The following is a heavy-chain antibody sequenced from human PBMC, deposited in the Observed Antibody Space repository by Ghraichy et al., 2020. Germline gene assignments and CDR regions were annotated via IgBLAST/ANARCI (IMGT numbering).Heavy chain of an antibody. D-gene: IGHD5-12*01. CDR1: GFTFSSYE. J-gene: IGHJ6*02. CDR2: ISSSGSTI. CDR3: ARDGDSGYDFYYGMDV. Sequence: GGSLRLSCAASGFTFSSYEMNWVRQAPGKGLEWVSYISSSGSTIYYADSVKGRFTISRDNAKNSLYLQMNSLRAEDTAVYYCARDGDSGYDFYYGMDVWGQGTTVTVSS. V-gene: IGHV3-48*03.